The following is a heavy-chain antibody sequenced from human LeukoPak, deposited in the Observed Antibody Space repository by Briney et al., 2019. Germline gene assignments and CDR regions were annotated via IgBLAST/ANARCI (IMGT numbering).Heavy chain of an antibody. D-gene: IGHD3-22*01. J-gene: IGHJ4*02. CDR3: AKDRAWNYYDSSGPFDY. CDR1: GFTFSSYG. CDR2: IRYEGSNQ. Sequence: GGSLRLSCAPSGFTFSSYGMHWVRQAPGKGLEWVAFIRYEGSNQYNADSVKGRFTISRDNSKNTLYLQMNSLRAEDTAVYYCAKDRAWNYYDSSGPFDYGGQGTLVTVSS. V-gene: IGHV3-30*02.